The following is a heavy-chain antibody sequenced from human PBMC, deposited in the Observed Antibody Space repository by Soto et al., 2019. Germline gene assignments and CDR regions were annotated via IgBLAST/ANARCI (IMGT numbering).Heavy chain of an antibody. CDR2: ISGGGGST. CDR1: GITFSSSA. Sequence: PGGSLRLSCAASGITFSSSAMSWVRQAPGKGLEWVSLISGGGGSTYYADSVKGRFTVSRDNSKNTLYLQLNSLRAEDTAVYNCAKEPVGPDWYFDLWGRGTLVTVSS. J-gene: IGHJ2*01. CDR3: AKEPVGPDWYFDL. V-gene: IGHV3-23*01.